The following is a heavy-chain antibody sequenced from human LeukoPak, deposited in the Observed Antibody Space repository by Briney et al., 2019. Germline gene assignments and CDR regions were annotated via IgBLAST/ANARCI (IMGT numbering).Heavy chain of an antibody. D-gene: IGHD3-10*01. J-gene: IGHJ4*02. Sequence: GGSLRLSCAASGFTFSSYNMNWVRQAPGKGLEWVSDISSSGSTIYFADSVKGRFTISRDNAKNSLYLQMNSLRDEDTAVYYCARLEYYYVSGNYYKLFDYWGQGNLVTVSS. V-gene: IGHV3-48*02. CDR1: GFTFSSYN. CDR2: ISSSGSTI. CDR3: ARLEYYYVSGNYYKLFDY.